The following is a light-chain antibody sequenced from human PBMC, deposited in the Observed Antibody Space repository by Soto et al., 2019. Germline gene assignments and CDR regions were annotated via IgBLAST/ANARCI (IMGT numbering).Light chain of an antibody. Sequence: DIQMTQSPSTLSASVGDRVTITCRASQSISSWLAWYQQKPRKAPKLLIYKASSLESGVPSRFSGSGSGTEFTLTISSLQPDDFATYYCQQYNSYPTFGQGTRLEIK. CDR1: QSISSW. V-gene: IGKV1-5*03. J-gene: IGKJ5*01. CDR2: KAS. CDR3: QQYNSYPT.